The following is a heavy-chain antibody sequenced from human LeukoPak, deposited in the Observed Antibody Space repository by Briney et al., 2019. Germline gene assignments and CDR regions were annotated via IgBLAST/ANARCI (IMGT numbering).Heavy chain of an antibody. CDR2: IRYDGSNK. Sequence: GGSLRLSCAASGFTLSSYGMHWVRQAPVKGLEWVAFIRYDGSNKYYADSVKGRFTISRDDSKSTLQMNSLRVEDTAVYYCAKDGGYMYDYVGGSDYRGQGTLVTVSS. D-gene: IGHD3-16*01. CDR1: GFTLSSYG. V-gene: IGHV3-30*02. CDR3: AKDGGYMYDYVGGSDY. J-gene: IGHJ4*02.